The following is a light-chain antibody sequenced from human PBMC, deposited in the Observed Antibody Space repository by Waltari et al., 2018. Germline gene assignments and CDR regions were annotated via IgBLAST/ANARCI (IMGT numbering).Light chain of an antibody. J-gene: IGKJ2*01. CDR1: QDISSH. Sequence: DIQLTQSPSFLPPSVGDRVTITCRASQDISSHLALYQQKPGKAPRLLVYGASTLHSGVPSRFSGTGSGTEFTLTINNLQPEDFATYYCQQLIRFPTFTFGQGTKLQIE. CDR3: QQLIRFPTFT. CDR2: GAS. V-gene: IGKV1-9*01.